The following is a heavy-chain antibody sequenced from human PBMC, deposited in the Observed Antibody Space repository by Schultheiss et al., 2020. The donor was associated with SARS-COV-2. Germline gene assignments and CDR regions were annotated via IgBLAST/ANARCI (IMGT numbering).Heavy chain of an antibody. V-gene: IGHV3-30*03. CDR3: ARGATSSSWYRLDY. CDR1: GFTFSSYG. J-gene: IGHJ4*02. Sequence: GESLKISCAASGFTFSSYGMHWVRQAPGKGLEWVAVISYDGSNKYYADSVKGRFTISRDNSKNTLYLQMNSLRAEDTAVYYCARGATSSSWYRLDYWGQGTLVTISS. D-gene: IGHD6-13*01. CDR2: ISYDGSNK.